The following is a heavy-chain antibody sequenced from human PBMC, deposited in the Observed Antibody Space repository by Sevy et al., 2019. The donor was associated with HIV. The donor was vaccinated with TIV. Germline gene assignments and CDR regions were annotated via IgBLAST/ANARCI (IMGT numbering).Heavy chain of an antibody. Sequence: GGSLRLSCAASGFTISPFWMHWIRQAPGKGLEWLANINQNGNEIYYAPSVKGRFTISRDNMNNLLHLQMNSLTVEDTARYYCARAIGLAEAWWGQGILVTVSS. CDR1: GFTISPFW. CDR2: INQNGNEI. V-gene: IGHV3-7*01. CDR3: ARAIGLAEAW. J-gene: IGHJ4*02. D-gene: IGHD3-9*01.